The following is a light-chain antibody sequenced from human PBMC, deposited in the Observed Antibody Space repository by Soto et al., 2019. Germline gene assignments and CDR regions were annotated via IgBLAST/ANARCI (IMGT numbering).Light chain of an antibody. CDR3: QHYNSYSRT. CDR1: DNINTW. CDR2: KAS. Sequence: DIQITQSPSTVSASVGDSVAITCRASDNINTWVAWYQQKPGEAPKLLIYKASKLENGVPSRFGGFGSGTEFTLSIGSLQPDDSATYYCQHYNSYSRTFGQGTKVDIK. J-gene: IGKJ1*01. V-gene: IGKV1-5*03.